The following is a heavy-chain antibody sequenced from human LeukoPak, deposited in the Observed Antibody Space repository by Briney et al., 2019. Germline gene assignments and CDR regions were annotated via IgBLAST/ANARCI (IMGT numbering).Heavy chain of an antibody. CDR3: ARSCYDILTGPSGFYYYYGMDV. V-gene: IGHV4-34*01. J-gene: IGHJ6*02. D-gene: IGHD3-9*01. Sequence: SETLSLTCAVYGGSFSGYYWSWIRQPPGKGLEWIGEINHSGSTNYNPSLKSRVTISVDTSKNQFSLKLSSVTAADTAVYYCARSCYDILTGPSGFYYYYGMDVWGRGTTVTVSS. CDR1: GGSFSGYY. CDR2: INHSGST.